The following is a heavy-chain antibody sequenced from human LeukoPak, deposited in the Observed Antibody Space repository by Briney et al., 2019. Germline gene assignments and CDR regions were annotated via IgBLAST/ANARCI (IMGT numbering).Heavy chain of an antibody. CDR3: ARGRQTDFWTGALFDY. V-gene: IGHV3-7*01. Sequence: GGSLRLSCAASGFTFSSYWMSWVRQAPGKGLEWVANIKQDGSEKYYVDSVKGRFTISRDNSKNTLYLQMNSLRAEDTAVYYCARGRQTDFWTGALFDYWGQGTLVTVSS. D-gene: IGHD3/OR15-3a*01. CDR2: IKQDGSEK. J-gene: IGHJ4*02. CDR1: GFTFSSYW.